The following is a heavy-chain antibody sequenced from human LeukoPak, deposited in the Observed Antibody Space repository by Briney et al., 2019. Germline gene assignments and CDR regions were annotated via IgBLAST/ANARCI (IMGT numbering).Heavy chain of an antibody. CDR2: ISYDGSNK. V-gene: IGHV3-30*18. J-gene: IGHJ6*02. D-gene: IGHD4-23*01. Sequence: PGGSLRLSCAASGFTFSSYGMHWVRQAPGKGLEWVAVISYDGSNKYCADSVKGRFTISRDNSKNTLYLQMNSLRAEDTAVYYCAKDGDYGGHGALYYYYYYGMDVWGQGTTVTVSS. CDR1: GFTFSSYG. CDR3: AKDGDYGGHGALYYYYYYGMDV.